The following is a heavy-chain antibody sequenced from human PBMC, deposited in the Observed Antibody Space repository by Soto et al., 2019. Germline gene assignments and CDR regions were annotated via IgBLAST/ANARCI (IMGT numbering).Heavy chain of an antibody. CDR1: GGSISSYY. J-gene: IGHJ4*02. CDR2: IYDSGST. V-gene: IGHV4-4*08. CDR3: ARAPRGNYGYPAYFDY. D-gene: IGHD3-10*01. Sequence: SETLSLTCTVSGGSISSYYWSWIRQPPGKGLEWIGYIYDSGSTYYNPSLKSRVTISVDTSKNQFSLNLSSVTAADTAVYYCARAPRGNYGYPAYFDYWGQGTLVTVSS.